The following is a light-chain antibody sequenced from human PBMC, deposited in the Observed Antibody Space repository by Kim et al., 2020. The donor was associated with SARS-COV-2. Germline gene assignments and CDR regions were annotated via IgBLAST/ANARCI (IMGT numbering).Light chain of an antibody. Sequence: SPGQTATITCSGDNLGNKYACWYQQKPGLSPVLVIYRDDRRPPGIPERFSGSNSGNTATLTISGTQAMDEADYYCQAWDSSTESVVFGGGTQLTVL. CDR3: QAWDSSTESVV. V-gene: IGLV3-1*01. CDR1: NLGNKY. CDR2: RDD. J-gene: IGLJ2*01.